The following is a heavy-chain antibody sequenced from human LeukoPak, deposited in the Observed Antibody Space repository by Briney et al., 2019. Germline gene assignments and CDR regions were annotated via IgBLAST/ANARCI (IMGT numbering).Heavy chain of an antibody. V-gene: IGHV1-18*01. CDR3: ARASSNYDILTGYYVDAFDI. D-gene: IGHD3-9*01. Sequence: GASVKVSCKASGYTFTSYGISWVRQAPGQGLEWMGWISAYNGNTNYAQKLQGRVTMTTDTSTSTAHMELRSLRSDDTAVYYCARASSNYDILTGYYVDAFDIWGQGTMVTVSS. CDR2: ISAYNGNT. CDR1: GYTFTSYG. J-gene: IGHJ3*02.